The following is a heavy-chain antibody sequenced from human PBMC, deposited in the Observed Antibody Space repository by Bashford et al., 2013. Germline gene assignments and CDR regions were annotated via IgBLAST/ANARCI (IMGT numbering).Heavy chain of an antibody. CDR3: AKARIAAAIPYGMDV. D-gene: IGHD6-13*01. V-gene: IGHV3-21*04. J-gene: IGHJ6*02. Sequence: VRQAPGKGLEWVSSISSDSSYIYYADSVKGRFTISRDNSKNTLYLQMNSLRAEDTAVYYCAKARIAAAIPYGMDVWGQGDHGHRLL. CDR2: ISSDSSYI.